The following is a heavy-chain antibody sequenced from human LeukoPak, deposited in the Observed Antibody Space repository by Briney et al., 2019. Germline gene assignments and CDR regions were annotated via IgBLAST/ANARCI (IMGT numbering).Heavy chain of an antibody. CDR3: AREQRRGGGGFDP. CDR1: GYTFTGYY. D-gene: IGHD1-1*01. Sequence: GASVKVSCKASGYTFTGYYMHWVRQAPGQGLEWMGWINPNSGGTNYAQKFQGRVTMTRHTSITTAYMELSRLRSDDTAVYYCAREQRRGGGGFDPWGQGTLVTVSS. V-gene: IGHV1-2*02. CDR2: INPNSGGT. J-gene: IGHJ5*02.